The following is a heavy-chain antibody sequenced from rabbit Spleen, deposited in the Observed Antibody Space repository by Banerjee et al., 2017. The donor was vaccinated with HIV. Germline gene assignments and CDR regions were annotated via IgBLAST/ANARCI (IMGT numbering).Heavy chain of an antibody. D-gene: IGHD8-1*01. CDR2: IYAGSSGST. J-gene: IGHJ6*01. Sequence: VESGGGLVKPGASLTLTCNASGIDFSGYYYICWVRQAPGKGLEWIACIYAGSSGSTYSATWAKGRFTISKTSSTTVTLQMTSLTAADTATYFCARDTGTSFSTYGMDLWGPGTLVTVS. CDR1: GIDFSGYYY. V-gene: IGHV1S40*01. CDR3: ARDTGTSFSTYGMDL.